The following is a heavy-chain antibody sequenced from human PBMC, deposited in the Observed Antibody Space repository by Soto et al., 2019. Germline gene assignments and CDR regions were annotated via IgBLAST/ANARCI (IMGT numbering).Heavy chain of an antibody. Sequence: QVHVVESGGGVVQPGTSLRLSCTASGFSFFKYGFAWIRQAPGKGLEWVAVVTYDSSEKYYADSVKGRFTISRDNSKNTVYLQMDSLQHNDSALYYCGKAGGSDLRYFDWPEVGVWGQGTLVTVSS. CDR3: GKAGGSDLRYFDWPEVGV. D-gene: IGHD3-9*01. J-gene: IGHJ4*02. CDR1: GFSFFKYG. CDR2: VTYDSSEK. V-gene: IGHV3-30*18.